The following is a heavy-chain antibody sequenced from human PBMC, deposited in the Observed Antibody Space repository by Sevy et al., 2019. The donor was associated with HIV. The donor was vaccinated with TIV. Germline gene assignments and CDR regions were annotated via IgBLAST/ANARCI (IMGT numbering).Heavy chain of an antibody. D-gene: IGHD2-15*01. CDR2: IYPGDSDT. V-gene: IGHV5-51*01. CDR3: ARSPGYCSGGSCYSWGWFDP. J-gene: IGHJ5*02. CDR1: GYSFTSYW. Sequence: GESLKISCKGSGYSFTSYWIGWVRQMPGKGLEWMGIIYPGDSDTRYSPSSEGQVTISADKSISTAYLQWSSLKASDTAMYYCARSPGYCSGGSCYSWGWFDPWGQGTLVTVSS.